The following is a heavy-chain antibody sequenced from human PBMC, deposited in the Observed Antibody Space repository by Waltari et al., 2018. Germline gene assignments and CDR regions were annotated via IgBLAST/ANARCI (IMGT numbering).Heavy chain of an antibody. CDR2: IYYSVST. CDR3: ARDGPYSNYRAYIDY. CDR1: GGSISSSSYH. D-gene: IGHD4-4*01. J-gene: IGHJ4*02. V-gene: IGHV4-39*07. Sequence: QLQLQESGPGLVKPSAPLSLTCTVPGGSISSSSYHWGWIRQPPGKGLEWIGSIYYSVSTYYNPSLKSRVTISVDTSKNQFSLKLSSVTAADTAVYYCARDGPYSNYRAYIDYWGQGTLVTVSS.